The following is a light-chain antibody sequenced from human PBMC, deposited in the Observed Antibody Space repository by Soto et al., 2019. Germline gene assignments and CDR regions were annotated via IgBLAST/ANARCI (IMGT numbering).Light chain of an antibody. Sequence: EIVLTQSPGTLALSPGERATLSCRASQSVSSSYLAWYQQKPGQAPRLLIYGASSRATGIPDRFSGSGSGTDFTLTISRLEPEDFAVYYCQQYGSSPPMVTVGPGTKVDI. J-gene: IGKJ3*01. CDR2: GAS. CDR3: QQYGSSPPMVT. V-gene: IGKV3-20*01. CDR1: QSVSSSY.